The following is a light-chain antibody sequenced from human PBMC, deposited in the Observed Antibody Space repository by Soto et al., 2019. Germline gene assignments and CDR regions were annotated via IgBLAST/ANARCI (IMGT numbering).Light chain of an antibody. CDR1: QSVTSSY. CDR2: GAS. V-gene: IGKV3-20*01. J-gene: IGKJ1*01. CDR3: QQYDTSRQT. Sequence: DIVLTQSPGTLSLSPGERATLSCRASQSVTSSYLAWYRQKPGQAPRLLIYGASSRATGIPDRFTGSGSGTDFTLTINRLEPEDFAVYYCQQYDTSRQTFGQGTKVEV.